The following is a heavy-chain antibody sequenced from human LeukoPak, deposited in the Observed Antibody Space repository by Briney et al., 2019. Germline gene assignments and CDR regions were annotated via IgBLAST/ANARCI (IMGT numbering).Heavy chain of an antibody. CDR3: ARPLSLGYCSGGSCYGRGAWFDR. D-gene: IGHD2-15*01. V-gene: IGHV4-4*02. CDR1: GGSISSSNW. CDR2: IYHSGST. J-gene: IGHJ5*02. Sequence: PSGTLSPTCAVSGGSISSSNWWSWVRQPPGKGLEWIGQIYHSGSTNYNPSLKSRVTISVDKSKNQFSLKLRSVTAADTAVYYCARPLSLGYCSGGSCYGRGAWFDRWGQGTLVTVSS.